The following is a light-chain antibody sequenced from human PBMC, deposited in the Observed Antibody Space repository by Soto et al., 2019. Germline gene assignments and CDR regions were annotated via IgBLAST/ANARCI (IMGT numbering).Light chain of an antibody. CDR2: DAS. V-gene: IGKV1-13*02. CDR1: QGITNA. Sequence: AIQLTQSPSSLSASVGDRVTITCRASQGITNALAWYQQKPGKAPKLLIYDASSLESGVPSRFSDSGSGTDFTLTISSLQPEDFATYYCQQFNTTLTFGGGTKVEIK. CDR3: QQFNTTLT. J-gene: IGKJ4*01.